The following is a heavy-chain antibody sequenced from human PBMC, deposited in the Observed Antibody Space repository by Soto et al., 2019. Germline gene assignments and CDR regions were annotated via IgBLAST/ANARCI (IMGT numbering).Heavy chain of an antibody. Sequence: ELQLLESGGTLVQPGGSLRISCAASAFTFRNYAMTWVRQTPGKGLEWVSSITVAGDGTFYADSVKGRFTISRDNSKNTLYLQRDSLRVADTAIYYCAKDPNGDYIGAFDSWGQGTMVTVSS. CDR1: AFTFRNYA. J-gene: IGHJ3*02. CDR3: AKDPNGDYIGAFDS. V-gene: IGHV3-23*01. D-gene: IGHD2-8*01. CDR2: ITVAGDGT.